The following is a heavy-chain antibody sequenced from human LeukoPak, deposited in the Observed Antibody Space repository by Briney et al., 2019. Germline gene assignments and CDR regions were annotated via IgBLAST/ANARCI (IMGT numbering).Heavy chain of an antibody. V-gene: IGHV3-30*03. CDR3: SISTMAGIAAA. Sequence: PGGSLRPSCAASGFTFSSYGMHWVRQAPGKGLEWVAVISYDGSNKYYADSVKGRFTISRDNTKNTLYLQMNSLRAEDTAVYYCSISTMAGIAAAGGQGTLVTVSS. J-gene: IGHJ4*02. CDR1: GFTFSSYG. D-gene: IGHD6-13*01. CDR2: ISYDGSNK.